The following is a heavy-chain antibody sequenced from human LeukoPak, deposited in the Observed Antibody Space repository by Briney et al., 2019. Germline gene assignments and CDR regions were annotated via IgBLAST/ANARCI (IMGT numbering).Heavy chain of an antibody. D-gene: IGHD3-10*01. CDR2: ISSDSGTI. CDR1: GFIFSSYA. V-gene: IGHV3-48*01. Sequence: GGSLRLSCAASGFIFSSYAMNWVRQAPGKGLEWISYISSDSGTIYYADSMKGRFTISRDNAKNSLYLQMNSLRAEDTAVYYCARAFYGLDYWGQGTLVTVSS. J-gene: IGHJ4*02. CDR3: ARAFYGLDY.